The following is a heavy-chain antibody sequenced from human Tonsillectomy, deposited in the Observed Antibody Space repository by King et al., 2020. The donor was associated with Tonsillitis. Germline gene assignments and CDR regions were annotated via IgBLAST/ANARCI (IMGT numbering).Heavy chain of an antibody. J-gene: IGHJ2*01. Sequence: LQLQESGSGLVKPSQTLSLTCAVSGGSISSGGYSWSWIRQPPGKGLEWIGYIYHSGSTYYNPSLKSRVTISVDSSKNQFSLKLSSVTAADTAVYYCARTETYYYDYWYFDLWGRGTLVTVSS. D-gene: IGHD3-22*01. CDR1: GGSISSGGYS. V-gene: IGHV4-30-2*01. CDR3: ARTETYYYDYWYFDL. CDR2: IYHSGST.